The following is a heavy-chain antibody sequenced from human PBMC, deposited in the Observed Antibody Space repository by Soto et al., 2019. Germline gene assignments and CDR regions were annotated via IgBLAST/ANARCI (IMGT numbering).Heavy chain of an antibody. CDR2: INPNSGGT. Sequence: ASVKVSCKASGYTFTGYYMHWVRQAPGQGLEWMGWINPNSGGTSYAQKFQGWVTMTRDTSISTAYMELSRLRSDDTAVYYCARSKGGITIFGIDVRFDPWGQGTLVTVSS. CDR1: GYTFTGYY. D-gene: IGHD3-3*01. CDR3: ARSKGGITIFGIDVRFDP. J-gene: IGHJ5*02. V-gene: IGHV1-2*04.